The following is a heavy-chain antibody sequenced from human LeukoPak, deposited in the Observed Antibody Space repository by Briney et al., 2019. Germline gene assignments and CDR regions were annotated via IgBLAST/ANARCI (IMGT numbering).Heavy chain of an antibody. J-gene: IGHJ4*02. D-gene: IGHD6-13*01. V-gene: IGHV3-21*01. CDR3: ARVVSQQLVRVFDY. Sequence: GGSLRLSCAASGFTFSSYSMNWVRQAPGKGLEWVSSISSSSSYIYYADSVKGRFTISRDNAKNSLYLQMNSLRAEDTAVYYCARVVSQQLVRVFDYWGQGTLVTVSS. CDR1: GFTFSSYS. CDR2: ISSSSSYI.